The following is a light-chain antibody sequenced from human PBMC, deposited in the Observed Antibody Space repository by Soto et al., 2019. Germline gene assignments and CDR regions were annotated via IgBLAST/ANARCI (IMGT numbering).Light chain of an antibody. CDR3: QQYNSYPWT. CDR1: QGISSY. Sequence: DIQLTQSPSFLSASVGYRFTITCRASQGISSYLAWYQQKPGKAPKLLIYASSTLQSGVPSRFSGSGSGTEFTLTINSLQPDDFATYYCQQYNSYPWTFGQGTTGDI. CDR2: ASS. J-gene: IGKJ1*01. V-gene: IGKV1-9*01.